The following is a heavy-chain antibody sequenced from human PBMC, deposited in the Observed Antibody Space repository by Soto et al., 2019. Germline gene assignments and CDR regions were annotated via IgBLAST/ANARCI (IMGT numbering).Heavy chain of an antibody. J-gene: IGHJ4*02. V-gene: IGHV3-30-3*01. CDR3: ARDRGDGWGNHFDY. D-gene: IGHD6-19*01. CDR2: ISYDGSNK. CDR1: GFTFSSYA. Sequence: QVQLVESGGGVVQPGRSLRLSCAASGFTFSSYAIHWVRQAPGKGLEWVAVISYDGSNKSYADSVKGRFTISRDNSKNTLFLQLNSLRPEDTALYYGARDRGDGWGNHFDYWGQGTLVTVSS.